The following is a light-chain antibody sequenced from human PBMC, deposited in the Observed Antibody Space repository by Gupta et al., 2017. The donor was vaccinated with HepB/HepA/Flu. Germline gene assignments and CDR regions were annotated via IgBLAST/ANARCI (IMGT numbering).Light chain of an antibody. CDR2: ENN. CDR3: QSYDSINWV. J-gene: IGLJ2*01. CDR1: SGDIASNY. Sequence: NFMLTQPHPVSESPGKTVTISCAGTSGDIASNYVQWYQQRPGSAPTTVIYENNQRPSGVPDRFSGSIDSSSNSAFLTISGVQTEDEADYYCQSYDSINWVFGGGTKLTVL. V-gene: IGLV6-57*02.